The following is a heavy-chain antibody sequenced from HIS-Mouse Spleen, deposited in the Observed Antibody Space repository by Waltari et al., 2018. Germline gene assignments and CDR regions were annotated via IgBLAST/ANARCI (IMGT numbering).Heavy chain of an antibody. V-gene: IGHV4-39*07. J-gene: IGHJ4*02. Sequence: QLQLQEXGPGLVKPSXTLSLXXTXXXGSISXXXYYWGWIRQPRGKGLEWIGXXYYSXSTXXNPSXKSRVTXXVXXXXNQFSLKLSSVTAADTAVXYCARLXAXXXXWGQGTLVTV. CDR3: ARLXAXXXX. CDR2: XYYSXST. CDR1: XGSISXXXYY.